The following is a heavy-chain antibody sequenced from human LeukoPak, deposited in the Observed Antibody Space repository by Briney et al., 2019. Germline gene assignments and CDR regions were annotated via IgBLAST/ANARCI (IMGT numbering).Heavy chain of an antibody. CDR3: ARGLGPGWDYYGMDV. V-gene: IGHV4-59*01. J-gene: IGHJ6*02. CDR1: GGSISSYY. Sequence: TSETLSLTCTVSGGSISSYYWSWIRQPPGKGLEWIGYIYYSGSTNYNPSLKSRVTISVDTSKNQFSLKLSSVTAADSAVYYCARGLGPGWDYYGMDVWGQGTTVTVSS. D-gene: IGHD1-1*01. CDR2: IYYSGST.